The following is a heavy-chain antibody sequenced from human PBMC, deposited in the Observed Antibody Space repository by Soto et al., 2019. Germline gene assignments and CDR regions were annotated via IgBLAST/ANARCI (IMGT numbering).Heavy chain of an antibody. CDR3: AARSPPYNSGWPFDD. Sequence: QVQLVQSGPELKKPGDSVKVSCKIKEPTISGGYSMHWVRQTPGKGLEWMGGHDPEERDIVYRHSFLHRVTMTEDRSETTAYLELMSLTTDDAAVYYCAARSPPYNSGWPFDDWGQGTLVAVSS. D-gene: IGHD5-12*01. V-gene: IGHV1-24*01. CDR1: EPTISGGYS. J-gene: IGHJ4*02. CDR2: HDPEERDI.